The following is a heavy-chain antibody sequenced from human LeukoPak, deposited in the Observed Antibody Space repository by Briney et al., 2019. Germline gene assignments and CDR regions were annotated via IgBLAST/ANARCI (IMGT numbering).Heavy chain of an antibody. CDR1: GYTFTSYG. J-gene: IGHJ5*02. Sequence: ASVKVSCKASGYTFTSYGISWVRQAPGQGLEWMGWISAYNGNTNYAQKLQGRVTMTTDTSTSTAYMELRSLRSDDTAVYYCAGDVVVGALGGWFDPWGQGTLVTVSS. V-gene: IGHV1-18*01. D-gene: IGHD1-26*01. CDR2: ISAYNGNT. CDR3: AGDVVVGALGGWFDP.